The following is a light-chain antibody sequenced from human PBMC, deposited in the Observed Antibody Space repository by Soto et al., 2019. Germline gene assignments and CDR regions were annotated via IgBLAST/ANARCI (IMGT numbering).Light chain of an antibody. J-gene: IGKJ5*01. CDR2: GAS. CDR1: QSVSSSY. V-gene: IGKV3-20*01. Sequence: EIVLTQSPGTLSLSPGERATLSCRASQSVSSSYLAWYQQKPGQAPRLLIYGASSWATGIPDRFSGSGSGTDFTLTISRLEPEDFAVYYCQQYGSSPLFTFGQETRLEIK. CDR3: QQYGSSPLFT.